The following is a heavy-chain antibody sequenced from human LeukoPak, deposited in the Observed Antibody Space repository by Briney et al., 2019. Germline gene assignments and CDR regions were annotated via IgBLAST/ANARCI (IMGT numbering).Heavy chain of an antibody. D-gene: IGHD4-23*01. V-gene: IGHV3-74*01. J-gene: IGHJ4*02. CDR2: INSYGSIT. CDR3: ARDGGYFDY. Sequence: GGSLRLSCPASGFTFSSYWIHWVRQAPGKVLGWVSCINSYGSITTYAGSGKDRFTISRDNAKNTLYLQMNSLRAEDTAVYYCARDGGYFDYWGQGTLVTVSS. CDR1: GFTFSSYW.